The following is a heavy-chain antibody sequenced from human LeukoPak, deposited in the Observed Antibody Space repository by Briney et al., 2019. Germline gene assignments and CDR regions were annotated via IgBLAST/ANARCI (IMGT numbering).Heavy chain of an antibody. Sequence: GGSPRLSCTASGLLFGDYAMTWVRQVPGKGLEWLGCIRSKAYGGTAEYAASVKGRFTISRDDSKSIAYVQMNSLKTEDTAVYHCTVQVVPSDNWFDPWGQGTLVTVSS. D-gene: IGHD2-2*01. CDR3: TVQVVPSDNWFDP. J-gene: IGHJ5*02. CDR1: GLLFGDYA. V-gene: IGHV3-49*04. CDR2: IRSKAYGGTA.